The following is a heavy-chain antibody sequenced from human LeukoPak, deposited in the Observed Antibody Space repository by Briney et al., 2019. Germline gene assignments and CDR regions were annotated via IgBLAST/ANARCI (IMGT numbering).Heavy chain of an antibody. CDR3: ARVRPITFGHYGMDV. CDR1: GFTFSSYS. CDR2: ISSSSSTI. V-gene: IGHV3-48*04. Sequence: GGSLRLSCAASGFTFSSYSMNWVRQAPGKGLEWVTYISSSSSTIYYADSVKGRFTISRDNAKNSLYLQMNSLRAEDTAVYYCARVRPITFGHYGMDVWGQGTTVTVSS. D-gene: IGHD3-16*01. J-gene: IGHJ6*02.